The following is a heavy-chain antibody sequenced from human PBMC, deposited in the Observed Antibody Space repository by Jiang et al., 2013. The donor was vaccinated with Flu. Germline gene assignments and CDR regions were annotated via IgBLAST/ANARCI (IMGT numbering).Heavy chain of an antibody. D-gene: IGHD6-19*01. CDR2: AYYTGTT. J-gene: IGHJ4*02. Sequence: GLVKPSETLSLTCFVSGDSMTTSSYYWAWIRRPPGKGLEWIGSAYYTGTTHYNPSFRTRASISIDTSTTQFSMNLTSVTAADTAVYYCARDRFRSGWYIDYWGQGSLVTVSS. CDR3: ARDRFRSGWYIDY. CDR1: GDSMTTSSYY. V-gene: IGHV4-39*07.